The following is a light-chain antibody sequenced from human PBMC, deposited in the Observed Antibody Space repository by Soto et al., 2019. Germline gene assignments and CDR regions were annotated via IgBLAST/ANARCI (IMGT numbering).Light chain of an antibody. V-gene: IGLV2-14*03. CDR3: TSWTTSTTMI. CDR1: SSDIGAYNY. CDR2: DVN. Sequence: QSALTQPASVSGSPGQSITISCTGTSSDIGAYNYVSWYQQHPGKAPKLMIYDVNIRPSGVSNRFSGSKSGNTASLTISGLQAEDVADYYCTSWTTSTTMIFGGGTQLTVL. J-gene: IGLJ2*01.